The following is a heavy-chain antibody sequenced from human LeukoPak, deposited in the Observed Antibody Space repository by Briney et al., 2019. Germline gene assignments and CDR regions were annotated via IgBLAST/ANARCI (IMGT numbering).Heavy chain of an antibody. CDR2: ISGSGGST. CDR3: AKGSKQQLGPAAISLVLPDDY. D-gene: IGHD6-13*01. J-gene: IGHJ4*02. Sequence: PGGSLRLSCAASGFTFSSYAKSWVRQAPGKGLEWVSAISGSGGSTYYADSVKGRFTISRDNSKNTLYLQMNSLRAEDTAVYYCAKGSKQQLGPAAISLVLPDDYWGQGTLVTVSS. V-gene: IGHV3-23*01. CDR1: GFTFSSYA.